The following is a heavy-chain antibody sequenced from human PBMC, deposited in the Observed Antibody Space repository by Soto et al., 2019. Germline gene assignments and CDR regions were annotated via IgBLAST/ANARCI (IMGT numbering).Heavy chain of an antibody. D-gene: IGHD2-2*01. CDR2: IIPIFGTA. J-gene: IGHJ4*02. V-gene: IGHV1-69*13. CDR1: GGTFSSYA. Sequence: GASVKVSSKASGGTFSSYAISWVRQAPGQGLEWMGGIIPIFGTANYAQKFQGRVTITADESTSTAYMELSSLRSEDTAVYYCARDLNGPQPLDYWGQGTLVTVSS. CDR3: ARDLNGPQPLDY.